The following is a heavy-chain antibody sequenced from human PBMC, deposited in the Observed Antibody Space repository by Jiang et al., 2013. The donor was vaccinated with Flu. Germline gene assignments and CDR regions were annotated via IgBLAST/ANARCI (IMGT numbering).Heavy chain of an antibody. Sequence: KPTQTLTLTCTFSGFSLTTRGVCLTWIRQVPGKALEWLARIDWDDDKYYSSSLKTRLTISKDTSKNQVVPTMTNMAPEDTATYYCARSPLDYFYKNGMDVWGQGTTVTVSS. CDR1: GFSLTTRGVC. CDR2: IDWDDDK. D-gene: IGHD2/OR15-2a*01. CDR3: ARSPLDYFYKNGMDV. V-gene: IGHV2-70*11. J-gene: IGHJ6*02.